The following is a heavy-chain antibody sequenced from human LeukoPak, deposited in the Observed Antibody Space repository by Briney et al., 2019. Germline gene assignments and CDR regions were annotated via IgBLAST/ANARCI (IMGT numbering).Heavy chain of an antibody. D-gene: IGHD3-10*01. CDR2: ISATGNTI. Sequence: PGGSLRLSCATSGFTFSSYGMNWVRQAPGKGLEWVSYISATGNTIYYADSVKGRFTISRDNAKNSLYLQMNSLRAEDTAVYYCARDSSGNFIPDYFDYWGQGTLVTVSS. CDR3: ARDSSGNFIPDYFDY. CDR1: GFTFSSYG. V-gene: IGHV3-48*03. J-gene: IGHJ4*02.